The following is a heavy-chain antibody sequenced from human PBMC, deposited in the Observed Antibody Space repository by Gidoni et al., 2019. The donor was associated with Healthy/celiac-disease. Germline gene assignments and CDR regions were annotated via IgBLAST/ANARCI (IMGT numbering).Heavy chain of an antibody. J-gene: IGHJ6*03. CDR1: GGTFSSYA. CDR2: FIPIFGTA. CDR3: ASSTRVSGNYYYMDV. Sequence: QVQLVQSGAEVKKPGYSVKVHGKASGGTFSSYAISWVRQAPGQGLEWMGGFIPIFGTAHYAQKFQGRVTITADESTSTAYMELSSLRSEDTAVYYCASSTRVSGNYYYMDVWGKGTTVTVSS. D-gene: IGHD1-1*01. V-gene: IGHV1-69*01.